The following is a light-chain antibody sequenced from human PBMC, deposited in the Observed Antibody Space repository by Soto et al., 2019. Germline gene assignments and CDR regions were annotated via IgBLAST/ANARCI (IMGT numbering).Light chain of an antibody. CDR1: QSISRN. V-gene: IGKV1-39*01. Sequence: DIQMTQSPSSLSLSVGDRVIITCRASQSISRNLNWYQQKPGKAPKLLIYAASSLQSGVPSRFRGSGSGTYCTLTISSLQPEDFAHYYCQQTYSLPYTFGQGTKLEIK. J-gene: IGKJ2*01. CDR2: AAS. CDR3: QQTYSLPYT.